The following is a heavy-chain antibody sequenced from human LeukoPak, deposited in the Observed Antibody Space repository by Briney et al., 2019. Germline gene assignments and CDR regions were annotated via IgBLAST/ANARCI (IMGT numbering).Heavy chain of an antibody. CDR3: ARQIRFLEWLSKVDAFDI. V-gene: IGHV4-39*01. D-gene: IGHD3-3*01. J-gene: IGHJ3*02. CDR2: IYYSGST. CDR1: GGSISSSSYY. Sequence: SETLSLTCTVSGGSISSSSYYWGWIRQPPGKGLEWIGSIYYSGSTYYNPSLKSRVTISVDTSKNQFPLKLSSVTAADTAVYYCARQIRFLEWLSKVDAFDIWGQGTMVTVSS.